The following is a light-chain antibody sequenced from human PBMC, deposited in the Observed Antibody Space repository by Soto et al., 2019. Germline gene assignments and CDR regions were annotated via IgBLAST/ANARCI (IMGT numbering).Light chain of an antibody. CDR1: SSNIGNNF. Sequence: QSVLTQPSSASGGPGQRVTISCSGSSSNIGNNFVYWYLQLPGTAPKLLIYRNNQRPSGVPDRISRSRSATSASLAISGLRSEDEGDYYCATWSASLRDYVFGTSPTVTV. J-gene: IGLJ1*01. V-gene: IGLV1-47*01. CDR2: RNN. CDR3: ATWSASLRDYV.